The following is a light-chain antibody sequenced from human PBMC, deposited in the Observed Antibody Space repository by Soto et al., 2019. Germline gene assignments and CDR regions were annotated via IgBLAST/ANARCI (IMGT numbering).Light chain of an antibody. V-gene: IGKV3-11*01. CDR2: DAS. J-gene: IGKJ5*01. CDR1: QSVSSN. Sequence: DIVLTQSPGTLYFSPVEGSTVSLRVSQSVSSNLAWYQQKPGQAPRLLISDASNRATGIPARFSGSGSGTDFTLTISSLEPEDFAVYYCHQRQYWPPITFGQGTRLEIK. CDR3: HQRQYWPPIT.